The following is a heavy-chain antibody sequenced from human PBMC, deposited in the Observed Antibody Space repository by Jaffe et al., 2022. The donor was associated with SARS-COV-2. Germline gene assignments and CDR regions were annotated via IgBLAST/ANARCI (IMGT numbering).Heavy chain of an antibody. CDR2: IWYDGSNK. D-gene: IGHD1-1*01. Sequence: QVQLVESGGGVVQPGRSLRLSCAASGFTFSSYGMHWVRQAPGKGLEWVAVIWYDGSNKYYADSVKGRFTISRDNSKNTLYLQMNSLRAEDTAVYYCARDPGGGTTFFDYWGQGTLVTVSS. V-gene: IGHV3-33*01. CDR3: ARDPGGGTTFFDY. J-gene: IGHJ4*02. CDR1: GFTFSSYG.